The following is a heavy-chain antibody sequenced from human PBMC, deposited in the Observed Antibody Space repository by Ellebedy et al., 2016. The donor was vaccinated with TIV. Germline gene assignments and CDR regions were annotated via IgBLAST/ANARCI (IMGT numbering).Heavy chain of an antibody. V-gene: IGHV5-51*01. D-gene: IGHD4-17*01. J-gene: IGHJ4*02. CDR1: GSSFTSYW. CDR2: IYPGDSDT. Sequence: GESLKISXKGSGSSFTSYWIGWVRQMPGKGLEWMGIIYPGDSDTRYSPSFQGQVTISADKSISTAYLQWSSLKASDTAMYYCATSTTVTTFDYWGQGTLVTVSS. CDR3: ATSTTVTTFDY.